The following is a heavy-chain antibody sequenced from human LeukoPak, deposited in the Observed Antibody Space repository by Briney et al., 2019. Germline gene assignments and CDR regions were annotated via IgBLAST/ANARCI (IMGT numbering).Heavy chain of an antibody. CDR3: ARVTYFDFWTGYYFDY. J-gene: IGHJ4*02. Sequence: SVTLSLTCTVSGGSISGYYWSWIRQPPGKGLEWIGYIYYTGTTNYNPSLNSRVTISVDTSKNHFSLKLSSVTAADTAVYYCARVTYFDFWTGYYFDYWGQGTLVTVSS. V-gene: IGHV4-59*01. CDR2: IYYTGTT. CDR1: GGSISGYY. D-gene: IGHD3-3*01.